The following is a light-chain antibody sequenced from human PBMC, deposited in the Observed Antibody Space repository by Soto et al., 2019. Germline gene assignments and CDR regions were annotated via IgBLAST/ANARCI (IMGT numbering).Light chain of an antibody. Sequence: EIVLTQSPDTLSLSPGERATLSCRASQSVSSDYLVWYQQKPGQAPRLLIYGASRRATGIPDRFSGSGSGTDFILTISRLEPEDFAVYYCQHYDNSPPSVTVGPGPKVDIK. CDR2: GAS. V-gene: IGKV3-20*01. J-gene: IGKJ3*01. CDR1: QSVSSDY. CDR3: QHYDNSPPSVT.